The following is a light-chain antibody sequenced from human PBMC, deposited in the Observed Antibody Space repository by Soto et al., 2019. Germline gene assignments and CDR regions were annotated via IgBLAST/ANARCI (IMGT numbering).Light chain of an antibody. CDR1: SSDVGGFNY. CDR2: EVT. Sequence: QSALTQPASVSGSPGQSITISCTGTSSDVGGFNYVSWYQLHPGKAPKLIIFEVTNRPSGISNRFSGSKSGNTASLTISGLRAEDDADYYCTSYTSSATLWLFGGGTKVPVL. CDR3: TSYTSSATLWL. V-gene: IGLV2-14*01. J-gene: IGLJ3*02.